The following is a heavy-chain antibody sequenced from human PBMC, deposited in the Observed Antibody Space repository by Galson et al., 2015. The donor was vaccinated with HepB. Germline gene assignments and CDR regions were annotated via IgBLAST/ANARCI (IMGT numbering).Heavy chain of an antibody. CDR1: GFTFGSYA. V-gene: IGHV3-23*01. CDR2: VSGSGGST. J-gene: IGHJ4*02. D-gene: IGHD5-18*01. Sequence: SLRLSCAVSGFTFGSYAMSWVRQAPGKGLEWVSSVSGSGGSTYYADSVKGRFTITKDISKNTLYLHMNSLRAEDMAVYYCARDRGGDTAIDVWGRGTLVTVSS. CDR3: ARDRGGDTAIDV.